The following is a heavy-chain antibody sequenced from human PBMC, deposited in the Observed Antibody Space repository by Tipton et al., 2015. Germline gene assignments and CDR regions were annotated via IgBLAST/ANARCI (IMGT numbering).Heavy chain of an antibody. CDR1: GGSITSSTYY. J-gene: IGHJ6*02. V-gene: IGHV4-61*01. CDR2: IQYSGST. Sequence: TLSLTCTVSGGSITSSTYYWGWIRQPPGKGLEWIGYIQYSGSTNYNPSLKSRITISLNTSKNQFSLKMSSVTAADTAVYFCARDLEHGMDVWGQGTTVTVS. CDR3: ARDLEHGMDV.